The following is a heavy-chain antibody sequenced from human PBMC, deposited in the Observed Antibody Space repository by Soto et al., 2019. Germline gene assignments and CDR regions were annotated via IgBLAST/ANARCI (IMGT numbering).Heavy chain of an antibody. Sequence: SETLSLTCTVSGGSVSSGSYYWSWIRQPPGKGLEWIGYIYYSGSTSYNPSLKSRVTMSVDTSKNQFSLKLSSVTAADTAVYYCARDRGASGITMVRGVIIPYLNWFDPWGQGTLVTVSS. CDR3: ARDRGASGITMVRGVIIPYLNWFDP. J-gene: IGHJ5*02. D-gene: IGHD3-10*01. V-gene: IGHV4-61*01. CDR2: IYYSGST. CDR1: GGSVSSGSYY.